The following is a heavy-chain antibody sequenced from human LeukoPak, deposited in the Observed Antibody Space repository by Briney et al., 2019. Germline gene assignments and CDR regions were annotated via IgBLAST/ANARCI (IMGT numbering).Heavy chain of an antibody. CDR1: GGSISSYY. Sequence: PSETLSLTCTVSGGSISSYYWGWIRQPPGEGLEWIGTISYSGSTYYNPSLKSRVTISVEMSKNQFSVQLGSVTAADTAVYYCARRPYNSGSDYWGQGTLVTVSS. CDR3: ARRPYNSGSDY. CDR2: ISYSGST. D-gene: IGHD3-10*01. J-gene: IGHJ4*02. V-gene: IGHV4-39*01.